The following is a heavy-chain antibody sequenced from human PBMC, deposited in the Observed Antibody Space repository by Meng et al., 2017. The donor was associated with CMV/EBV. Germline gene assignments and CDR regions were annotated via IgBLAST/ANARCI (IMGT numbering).Heavy chain of an antibody. CDR1: GYTFTGYG. CDR2: ISVYNGHT. D-gene: IGHD2-21*01. CDR3: ARGVPLGIIYSFDY. V-gene: IGHV1-18*01. Sequence: QVPLVQSGVEVKKPGASVKVSCKASGYTFTGYGISWVRQASGQGLEWMGWISVYNGHTNFAQNLQGRVTMTTDTSTSTAYVELRSLRSDDTAIYYCARGVPLGIIYSFDYWGQGTLVTVSS. J-gene: IGHJ4*01.